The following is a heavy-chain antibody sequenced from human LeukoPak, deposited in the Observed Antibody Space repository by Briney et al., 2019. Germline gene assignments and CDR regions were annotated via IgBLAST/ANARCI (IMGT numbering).Heavy chain of an antibody. Sequence: SETLSLTCTVSGGSISSYYWSWIRQPPGKGLEWIGYIYYSGSTNYNPSLKSRVTISVDTSKNQFSLKLSSVTAADTAVYYCARGGSGSYFDAFDIWGQGTMVTVSS. CDR1: GGSISSYY. V-gene: IGHV4-59*01. CDR3: ARGGSGSYFDAFDI. CDR2: IYYSGST. D-gene: IGHD1-26*01. J-gene: IGHJ3*02.